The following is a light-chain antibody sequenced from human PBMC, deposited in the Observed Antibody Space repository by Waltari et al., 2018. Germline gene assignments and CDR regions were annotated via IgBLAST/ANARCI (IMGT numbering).Light chain of an antibody. Sequence: QSVLTQPPSLSGAPGERVTISCPGSSYNIGAGYDLRRYQQLPGTAPKLLIYGNVHRPSGVPDRFSGSQSGTTASLAITGLQAEDEADYYCQSYDSLSDPYVFGTGTKVSVL. J-gene: IGLJ1*01. CDR2: GNV. V-gene: IGLV1-40*01. CDR3: QSYDSLSDPYV. CDR1: SYNIGAGYD.